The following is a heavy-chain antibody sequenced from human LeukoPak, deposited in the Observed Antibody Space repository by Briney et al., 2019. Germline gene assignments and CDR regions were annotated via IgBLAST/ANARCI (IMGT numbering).Heavy chain of an antibody. CDR1: GGSISSYY. D-gene: IGHD3-16*02. CDR2: IYYSGST. Sequence: PSETLSLTCTVSGGSISSYYWSWLRQPPGKGLEWIGYIYYSGSTNYNPSLKSRVTITVDTSKNQFSLKLSSVTAADTAVYYWARAWSYYDYVWGSDRPNNWFDPWGQGTLVTVSS. V-gene: IGHV4-59*01. CDR3: ARAWSYYDYVWGSDRPNNWFDP. J-gene: IGHJ5*02.